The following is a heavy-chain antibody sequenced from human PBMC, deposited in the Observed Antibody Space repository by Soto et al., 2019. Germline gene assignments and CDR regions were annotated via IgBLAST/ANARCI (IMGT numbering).Heavy chain of an antibody. CDR1: GFTFSDHW. CDR3: ATNPYYDFWGIY. V-gene: IGHV3-74*01. CDR2: INGDGSVT. Sequence: GSLRLSCEASGFTFSDHWMHWVRQTPGKGLVWVSRINGDGSVTDYADSVKGRFTVSRDNAKNTVYLQMNSLKVEDTAIYYCATNPYYDFWGIYWGQGNLVTVSS. D-gene: IGHD3-3*01. J-gene: IGHJ4*02.